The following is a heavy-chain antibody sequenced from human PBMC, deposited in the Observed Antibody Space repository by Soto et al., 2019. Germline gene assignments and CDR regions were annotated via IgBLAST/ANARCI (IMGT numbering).Heavy chain of an antibody. CDR1: GFTFSDYY. J-gene: IGHJ5*02. V-gene: IGHV3-11*01. D-gene: IGHD2-15*01. Sequence: VQLLESGGGLVQPGGSLRLSCAASGFTFSDYYMSWIRQAPGKGLEWVSYISSSGSTIYYADSVKGRFTISRDNAKNSLYLQMNSLRAEDTAVYYCARDVVVVVAATRSYNWFDPWGQGTLVTVSS. CDR3: ARDVVVVVAATRSYNWFDP. CDR2: ISSSGSTI.